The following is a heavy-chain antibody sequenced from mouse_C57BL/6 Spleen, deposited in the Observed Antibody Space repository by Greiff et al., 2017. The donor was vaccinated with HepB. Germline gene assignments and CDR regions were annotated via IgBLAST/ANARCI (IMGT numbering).Heavy chain of an antibody. CDR1: GYTFTDYY. CDR2: INPNNGGT. J-gene: IGHJ4*01. Sequence: EVQLQQSGPELVKPGASVKISCKASGYTFTDYYMNWVKQSHGKSLEWIGDINPNNGGTSYNQKFKGKATLTVDKSSSTAYMELRSLTSEDSAVYYCARWVDYGYAMDYWGQGTSVTVSS. D-gene: IGHD2-4*01. V-gene: IGHV1-26*01. CDR3: ARWVDYGYAMDY.